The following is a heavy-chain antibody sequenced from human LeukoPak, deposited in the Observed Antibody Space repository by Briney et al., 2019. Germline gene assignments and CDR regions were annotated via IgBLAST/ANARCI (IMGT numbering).Heavy chain of an antibody. CDR2: IYYSGST. CDR3: ARLDGDLYYFDY. J-gene: IGHJ4*02. CDR1: GGSISSSSYY. D-gene: IGHD4-17*01. V-gene: IGHV4-39*07. Sequence: SETLSLTCTVSGGSISSSSYYWGWIRQPPGKGLEWIGSIYYSGSTYYNPSLKSRVTISVDTSKNQFSLKLSSVTAADTAVYYCARLDGDLYYFDYWGQGTLVTVSS.